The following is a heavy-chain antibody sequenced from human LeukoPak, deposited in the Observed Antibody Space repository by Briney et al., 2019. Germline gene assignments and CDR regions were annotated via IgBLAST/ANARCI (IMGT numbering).Heavy chain of an antibody. V-gene: IGHV3-30*04. Sequence: GRSLRLSCAASGFTFSSYAMHWVRQAPGKGLEWVAVIAYDGSRAFYADSVKRRFTISRDNSKNTMSVQMDDLRAEDTAVYYCTRYNNDHFDYWGQGTLVTVSS. D-gene: IGHD1-14*01. CDR1: GFTFSSYA. J-gene: IGHJ4*02. CDR2: IAYDGSRA. CDR3: TRYNNDHFDY.